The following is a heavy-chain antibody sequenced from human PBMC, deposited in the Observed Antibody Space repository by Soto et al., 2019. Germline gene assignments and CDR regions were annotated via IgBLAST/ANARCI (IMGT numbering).Heavy chain of an antibody. Sequence: EVQLVESGGGLIHPGGSLRLSCAASGFNVNSDYMNWVRQTPGKGLEWVASIYSGETTYYADYVRGRFSNSSDKSKNTLYFQLSSLRIEDSAVYYCTRDGRGLGRVSLFVYWGQGGLVTVPS. D-gene: IGHD2-15*01. V-gene: IGHV3-53*01. CDR2: IYSGETT. J-gene: IGHJ4*02. CDR1: GFNVNSDY. CDR3: TRDGRGLGRVSLFVY.